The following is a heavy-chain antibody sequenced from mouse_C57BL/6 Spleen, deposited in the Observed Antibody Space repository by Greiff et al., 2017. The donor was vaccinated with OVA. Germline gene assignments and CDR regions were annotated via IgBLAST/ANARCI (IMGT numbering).Heavy chain of an antibody. J-gene: IGHJ1*03. D-gene: IGHD1-1*01. V-gene: IGHV1-80*01. Sequence: QVQLKESGAELVKPGASVKISCKASGYAFSSYWMNWVKQRPGKGLEWIGQIYPGDGDTNYNGKFKGKATLTADKSSSTAYMQLSSLTSEDSAVYFCARITTVVGGWYFDVWGTGTTVTVSS. CDR1: GYAFSSYW. CDR3: ARITTVVGGWYFDV. CDR2: IYPGDGDT.